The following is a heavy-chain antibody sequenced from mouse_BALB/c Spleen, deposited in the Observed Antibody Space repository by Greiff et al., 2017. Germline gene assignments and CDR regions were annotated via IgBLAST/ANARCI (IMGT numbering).Heavy chain of an antibody. CDR1: GFNIKDTY. V-gene: IGHV14-3*02. J-gene: IGHJ4*01. D-gene: IGHD1-1*01. Sequence: VQLQQSGAELVKPGASVKLSCTASGFNIKDTYMHWVKQRPEQGLEWIGRIDPANGNTKYDPKFQGKATITADTSSNTAYLQLSSLTSEDTAVYYCADRGYGPYYYAMDYRGQGTSVTVSS. CDR2: IDPANGNT. CDR3: ADRGYGPYYYAMDY.